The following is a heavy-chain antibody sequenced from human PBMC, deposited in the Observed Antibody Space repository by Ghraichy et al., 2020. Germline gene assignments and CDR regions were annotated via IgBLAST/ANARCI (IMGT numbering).Heavy chain of an antibody. Sequence: SETLSLTCGVYGESFSGYYWSWIRQPPGKGLEWIGEINNFGSTNYNPSLKSRVTISLDTSKNQCSLKLSSVTAADTAVYYCARGTFDWLLSAYYTMDVWGQGTTVTVSS. CDR2: INNFGST. V-gene: IGHV4-34*01. CDR1: GESFSGYY. CDR3: ARGTFDWLLSAYYTMDV. J-gene: IGHJ6*02. D-gene: IGHD3-9*01.